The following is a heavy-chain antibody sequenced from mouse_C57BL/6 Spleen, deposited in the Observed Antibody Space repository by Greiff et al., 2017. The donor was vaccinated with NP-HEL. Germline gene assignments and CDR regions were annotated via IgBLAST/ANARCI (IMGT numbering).Heavy chain of an antibody. V-gene: IGHV1-55*01. CDR2: IYPGSGST. CDR3: ARGGNYVRAMDY. Sequence: QVQLQQPGAELVKPGASVKMSCKASGYTFTSYWITWVKQRPGQGLEWIGDIYPGSGSTNYNEKFKSKATLTVDTSSSTAYMQLSSLTSEDSAVYYCARGGNYVRAMDYWGQGTSVTVSS. D-gene: IGHD2-1*01. J-gene: IGHJ4*01. CDR1: GYTFTSYW.